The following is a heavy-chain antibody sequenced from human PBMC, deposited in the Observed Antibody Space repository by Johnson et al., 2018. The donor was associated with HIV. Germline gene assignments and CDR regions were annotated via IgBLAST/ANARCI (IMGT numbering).Heavy chain of an antibody. Sequence: VPLVESGGGVVQPGRSLRLSSAASGFTFSSYAMSWVRQAPGKGLEWVSTVSTSGCDTYYADSVKGRFTISRDNSKNTLYLQMNGLRADDTAVYYCAKVGGGGFDIWGQGTMVTVSS. J-gene: IGHJ3*02. CDR1: GFTFSSYA. V-gene: IGHV3-23*04. CDR3: AKVGGGGFDI. D-gene: IGHD2-15*01. CDR2: VSTSGCDT.